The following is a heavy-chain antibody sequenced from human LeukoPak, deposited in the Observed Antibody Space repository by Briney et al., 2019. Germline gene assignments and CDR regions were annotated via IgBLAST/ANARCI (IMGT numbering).Heavy chain of an antibody. CDR2: ISYDGSNK. J-gene: IGHJ6*02. Sequence: GRSLRLSCAASGFTFSSYAMHWVRQAPGKGLEWVAVISYDGSNKYYADSVKGRFTISRDNSKNTLYLQMNSLRAEDTAVYYCARDVFFGYDILTGYYPYYYGMDVWGQGTTVTVSS. CDR3: ARDVFFGYDILTGYYPYYYGMDV. CDR1: GFTFSSYA. D-gene: IGHD3-9*01. V-gene: IGHV3-30-3*01.